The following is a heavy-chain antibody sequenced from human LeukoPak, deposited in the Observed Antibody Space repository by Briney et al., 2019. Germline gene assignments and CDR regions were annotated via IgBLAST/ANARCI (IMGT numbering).Heavy chain of an antibody. Sequence: GGSLRLSCAASGLIFSTFGMSWISLSGGKGLEWVSAISGSASGHIPNYADSVKGRFTISRDNYKNTLYLQMNSLRVEDTAVYYCANHRSAFEFWGQGTLVTVSS. V-gene: IGHV3-23*01. CDR2: ISGSASGH. J-gene: IGHJ4*02. D-gene: IGHD3-10*01. CDR1: GLIFSTFG. CDR3: ANHRSAFEF.